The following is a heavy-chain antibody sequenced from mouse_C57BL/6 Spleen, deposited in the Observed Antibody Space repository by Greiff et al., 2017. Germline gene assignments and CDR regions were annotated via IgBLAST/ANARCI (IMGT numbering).Heavy chain of an antibody. J-gene: IGHJ1*03. CDR2: IRSKSNNYAT. Sequence: GGGLVQPKGSLKLSCAASGFSFNTYAMNWVRQSPGKGLEWVARIRSKSNNYATYYADSVKDRFTISRDDSESMLYLQMNNLKTEDTAMYYCVRESGSSYAWYFDVWGTGTTVTVSS. CDR3: VRESGSSYAWYFDV. V-gene: IGHV10-1*01. D-gene: IGHD1-1*01. CDR1: GFSFNTYA.